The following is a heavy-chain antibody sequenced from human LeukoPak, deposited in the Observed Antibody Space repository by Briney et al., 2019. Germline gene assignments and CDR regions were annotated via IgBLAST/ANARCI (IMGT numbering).Heavy chain of an antibody. CDR2: MYTSGST. CDR1: GFTVSSNY. J-gene: IGHJ4*02. V-gene: IGHV3-53*01. CDR3: AKGDFDY. Sequence: GGSLRLSCAASGFTVSSNYMSWVRQAPGRGLEWVSIMYTSGSTYYADSVKGRFTIPRDNSNNTLYLQMNSLRADDTAVYYCAKGDFDYWGQGTLVTVSS.